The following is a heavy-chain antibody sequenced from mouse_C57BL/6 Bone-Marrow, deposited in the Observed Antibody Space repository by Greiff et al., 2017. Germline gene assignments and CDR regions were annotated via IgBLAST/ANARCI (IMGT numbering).Heavy chain of an antibody. CDR3: ARDEDVAMDY. CDR2: FFPGSGSI. V-gene: IGHV1-62-2*01. Sequence: VQLQQSGAELVKPGASVKLSCKASGYTFTEYTIHWVKQRSGQGLEGFGWFFPGSGSIKYNEKFKDKATLTADTSSSTVYMALSRVTSEESAVYCWARDEDVAMDYWGQGTSVTVSS. J-gene: IGHJ4*01. CDR1: GYTFTEYT.